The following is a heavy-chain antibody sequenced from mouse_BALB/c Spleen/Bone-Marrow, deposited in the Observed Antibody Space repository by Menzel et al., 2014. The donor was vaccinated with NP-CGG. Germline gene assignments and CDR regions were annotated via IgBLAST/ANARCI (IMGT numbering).Heavy chain of an antibody. V-gene: IGHV1-15*01. Sequence: VKLMESGAELVRPGTSVTLSCKASGYTFTDYKMHWVKQTPVHGLEWIGLIDPETGGTAYNQKLKGKATLTADKSSSTAYMDLRSLTSEDSAVYYCTIVAYWGQGTLVAVSA. J-gene: IGHJ3*01. CDR2: IDPETGGT. CDR3: TIVAY. CDR1: GYTFTDYK.